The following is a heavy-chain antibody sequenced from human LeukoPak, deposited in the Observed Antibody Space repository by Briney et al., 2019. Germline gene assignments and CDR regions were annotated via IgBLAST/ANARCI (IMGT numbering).Heavy chain of an antibody. CDR3: AKAEYYDFWSGYAYYMDV. D-gene: IGHD3-3*01. V-gene: IGHV3-30*18. Sequence: GGSLRLSCAASGFTFSSYGMHWVRQAPGKGLEWVAVISYDGSNKYYADSVKGRFTISRDNSKNTLYLQMNSLRAEDTAVYYCAKAEYYDFWSGYAYYMDVWGKGTTVTVSS. CDR1: GFTFSSYG. CDR2: ISYDGSNK. J-gene: IGHJ6*03.